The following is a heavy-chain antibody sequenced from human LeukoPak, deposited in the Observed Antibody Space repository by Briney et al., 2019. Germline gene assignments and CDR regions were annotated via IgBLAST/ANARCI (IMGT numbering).Heavy chain of an antibody. J-gene: IGHJ4*02. Sequence: TLSLTCAVYGGSFSGYYWSWIRQPPGKGLEWIGEINHSGSTNYNPSLKSRVTMSVDTSKNQISLKLSSVTAADSAVYYCVRRVRYFGQNDYWGQGTLVTASS. CDR3: VRRVRYFGQNDY. V-gene: IGHV4-34*01. D-gene: IGHD3-9*01. CDR2: INHSGST. CDR1: GGSFSGYY.